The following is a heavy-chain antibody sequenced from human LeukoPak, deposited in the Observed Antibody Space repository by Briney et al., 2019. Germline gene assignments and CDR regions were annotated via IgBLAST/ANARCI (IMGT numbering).Heavy chain of an antibody. Sequence: SETLSLTCTVSGGSISSYYWSWIRQPAGKGLEWIGRIYTSGSTNYNPSLKSRVIMSVDTSKNQFSLKLSSVTAADTAVYYCARDRSVGFMTTVNYYMDVWGKGTTVTVSS. D-gene: IGHD4-11*01. CDR1: GGSISSYY. J-gene: IGHJ6*03. CDR3: ARDRSVGFMTTVNYYMDV. CDR2: IYTSGST. V-gene: IGHV4-4*07.